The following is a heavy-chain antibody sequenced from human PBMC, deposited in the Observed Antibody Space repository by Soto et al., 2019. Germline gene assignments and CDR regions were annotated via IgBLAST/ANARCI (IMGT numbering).Heavy chain of an antibody. CDR2: IIPIFGAS. CDR1: GGPFSSSA. V-gene: IGHV1-69*01. D-gene: IGHD1-26*01. Sequence: QVQLVQSGAEVKKPGSSVKVSCKASGGPFSSSALYWVRQAPGHGLEWMGGIIPIFGASNYAQNFQGRVTITADESTSTAYMDLSSLRSEDTALYYCVWERRGDDAFDIWGQGTMVTVSS. J-gene: IGHJ3*02. CDR3: VWERRGDDAFDI.